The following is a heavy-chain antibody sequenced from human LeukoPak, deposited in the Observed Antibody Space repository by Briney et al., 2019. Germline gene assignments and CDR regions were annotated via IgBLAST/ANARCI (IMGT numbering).Heavy chain of an antibody. CDR1: GFTFSSYS. CDR2: ISSSSSTI. D-gene: IGHD4-17*01. Sequence: PGRSLRLSCAASGFTFSSYSMNWVRQAPGKGLEWVSYISSSSSTIYYADSVKGRFTISRDNAKNSLYLQMNSLRDEDTAVYYCARDFPWVTTSRSDYWGQGTLVTVSS. CDR3: ARDFPWVTTSRSDY. V-gene: IGHV3-48*02. J-gene: IGHJ4*02.